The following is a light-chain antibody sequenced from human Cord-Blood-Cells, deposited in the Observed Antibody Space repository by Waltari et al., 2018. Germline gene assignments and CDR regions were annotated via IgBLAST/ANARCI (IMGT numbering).Light chain of an antibody. CDR3: CSYAGSSTWV. J-gene: IGLJ3*02. V-gene: IGLV2-23*01. CDR2: EGR. Sequence: QSALTQPASVSGSPGQSITISCPGTSSDVGSYNLVPWYQQHPGKAPKLMIYEGRKRPSGVSNRFSGSKSGNTASLTISGLQAEDEADYYCCSYAGSSTWVFGGGTKLTVL. CDR1: SSDVGSYNL.